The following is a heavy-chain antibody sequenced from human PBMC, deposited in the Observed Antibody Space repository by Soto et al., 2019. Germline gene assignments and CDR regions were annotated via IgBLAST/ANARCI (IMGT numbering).Heavy chain of an antibody. CDR3: ARGGGPYVWFNEF. CDR1: GGLFSSFA. CDR2: IIPVFGIT. D-gene: IGHD3-16*01. V-gene: IGHV1-69*01. J-gene: IGHJ4*02. Sequence: QEQLVQSGAEVKKPGSSVKVSCKDSGGLFSSFAISWVRQAPGQGLEWMGGIIPVFGITNYAQKFQGRVTITADESTNTAYMELSNLTSDDTAMYYCARGGGPYVWFNEFWGQGTQVTVSS.